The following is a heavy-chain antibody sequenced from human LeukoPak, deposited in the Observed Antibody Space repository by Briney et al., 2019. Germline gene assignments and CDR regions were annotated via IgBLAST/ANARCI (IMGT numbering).Heavy chain of an antibody. CDR3: ARGVRGVIISLFDY. V-gene: IGHV4-39*01. CDR1: GGSISSSSYY. CDR2: IYYSGST. J-gene: IGHJ4*02. D-gene: IGHD3-10*01. Sequence: ETLSLTCTASGGSISSSSYYWGWIRQPPGKGLEWIGSIYYSGSTYYNPSLKSRVTISIDTSKNQFSLKLSSVTDADTAVYYCARGVRGVIISLFDYWGQGTLVTVSS.